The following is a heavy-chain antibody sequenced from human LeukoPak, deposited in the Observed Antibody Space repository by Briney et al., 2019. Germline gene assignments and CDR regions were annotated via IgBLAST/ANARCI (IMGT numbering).Heavy chain of an antibody. CDR3: ARGGNRYYYYGMDV. CDR1: GGSFSGYY. CDR2: INHSGST. J-gene: IGHJ6*02. Sequence: PSETLSLTCAVYGGSFSGYYWSWIRQPPGKGPEWIGEINHSGSTSYNPSLKSRVTISVDTSKNQFSLKLSSVTAADTAVYYCARGGNRYYYYGMDVWGQGTTVTVSS. D-gene: IGHD1-14*01. V-gene: IGHV4-34*01.